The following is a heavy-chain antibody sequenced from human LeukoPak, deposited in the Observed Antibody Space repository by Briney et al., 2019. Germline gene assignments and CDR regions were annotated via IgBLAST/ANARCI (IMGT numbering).Heavy chain of an antibody. CDR1: GFTFSSYA. CDR3: AKDRPLRYFGGAIDY. CDR2: ISGSGGST. J-gene: IGHJ4*02. Sequence: GGSLRLSCAASGFTFSSYAMSWVRQAPGKGLEWVSAISGSGGSTYYADSVEGRFTISRDTSKNTLYLQMDSLRAEDTAIYYCAKDRPLRYFGGAIDYWGQGTLVTVSS. V-gene: IGHV3-23*01. D-gene: IGHD3-9*01.